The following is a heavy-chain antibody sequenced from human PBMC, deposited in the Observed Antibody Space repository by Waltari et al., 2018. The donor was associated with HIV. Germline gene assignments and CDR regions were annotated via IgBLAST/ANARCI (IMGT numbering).Heavy chain of an antibody. D-gene: IGHD4-17*01. CDR3: ARGPQDYPKYYFDY. CDR2: MNPNSGNT. CDR1: GYTFTSYP. Sequence: QVQLEPSAAEVKKTRASVKVSCMASGYTFTSYPIHWVRQATGQGREWLGWMNPNSGNTGYAQRFQGRVTMTRNTSISTAYMERSSLRSEDTAVYFCARGPQDYPKYYFDYWGQGTLVTVSS. V-gene: IGHV1-8*01. J-gene: IGHJ4*02.